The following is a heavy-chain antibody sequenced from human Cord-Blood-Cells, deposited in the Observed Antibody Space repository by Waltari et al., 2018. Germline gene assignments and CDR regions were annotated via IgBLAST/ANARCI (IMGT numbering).Heavy chain of an antibody. CDR3: ARVPDSSWYHNNWYFDL. V-gene: IGHV4-38-2*02. Sequence: VQLQESGPGLVKPSETLSLTCTVSGYSISSGYYWGWIRQPPGKGLEWIGSIYHSGSTYYNPSLKSRVTISVDTSKNQFSLKLSSVTAADTAVYYCARVPDSSWYHNNWYFDLWGRGTLVTVSS. CDR1: GYSISSGYY. J-gene: IGHJ2*01. D-gene: IGHD6-13*01. CDR2: IYHSGST.